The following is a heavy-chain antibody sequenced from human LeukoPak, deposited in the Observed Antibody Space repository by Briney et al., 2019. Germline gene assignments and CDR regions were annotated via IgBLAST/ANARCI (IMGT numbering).Heavy chain of an antibody. J-gene: IGHJ5*01. V-gene: IGHV3-72*01. CDR1: GFTFSSYW. Sequence: GGSLRLSCAASGFTFSSYWMSWVRQAPGKGLEWVGRTRNKANNYTTEYAASVKGRFSISRDDSKNSLYLQMNSLKTEDTAVYYCARDLGSWGQGTLVTVSS. CDR3: ARDLGS. CDR2: TRNKANNYTT.